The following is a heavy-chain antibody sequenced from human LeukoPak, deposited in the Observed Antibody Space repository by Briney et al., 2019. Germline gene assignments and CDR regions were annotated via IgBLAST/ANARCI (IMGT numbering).Heavy chain of an antibody. D-gene: IGHD5-12*01. CDR3: ASPRGYSGYDLGFDY. CDR2: ISYDGSNK. J-gene: IGHJ4*02. V-gene: IGHV3-30*04. Sequence: GGSLRLSCAASGFTFSSYAMHWVRQAPGKGLEWVAVISYDGSNKYYADSVKGRFTICRDNSKNTLYLQMNSMRAEDTAVYCCASPRGYSGYDLGFDYWGQGTLVTVSS. CDR1: GFTFSSYA.